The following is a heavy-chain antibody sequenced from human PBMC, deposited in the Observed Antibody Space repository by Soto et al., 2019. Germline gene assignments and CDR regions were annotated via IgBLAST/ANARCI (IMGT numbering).Heavy chain of an antibody. V-gene: IGHV3-30-3*01. J-gene: IGHJ4*02. CDR3: ATDPGPFDY. CDR1: GFTFSSYA. Sequence: QVQLVESGGGVVQPGRSLRLSCAASGFTFSSYAMHWVRQAPGKGLEWVAVISYDGSNKYYADSVKGRFTISRDNSKNTLYLQMNSLRAEDTAVYYCATDPGPFDYWGQGTLVTVSS. CDR2: ISYDGSNK.